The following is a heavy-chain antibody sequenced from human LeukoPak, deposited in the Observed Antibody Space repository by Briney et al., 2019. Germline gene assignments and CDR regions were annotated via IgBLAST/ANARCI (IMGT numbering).Heavy chain of an antibody. J-gene: IGHJ6*03. V-gene: IGHV4-34*01. Sequence: PSETLSLTCAVYGGPFSGYYWSWIRQPPGKGLEWIGEINHSGSTNYNPSLKSRVTISVDTSKNQFSLKLSSVTAADTAVYYCARHRRYYGSGSYYTAYYMDVWGKGTTVTISS. CDR3: ARHRRYYGSGSYYTAYYMDV. CDR1: GGPFSGYY. CDR2: INHSGST. D-gene: IGHD3-10*01.